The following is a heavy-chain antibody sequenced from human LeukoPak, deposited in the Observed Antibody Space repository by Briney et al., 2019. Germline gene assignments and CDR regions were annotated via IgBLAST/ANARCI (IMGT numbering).Heavy chain of an antibody. D-gene: IGHD5-12*01. CDR3: ARIPLGYSGAYYLDY. CDR2: IYSGGST. Sequence: GGSLRLSCAASLFTLSSNYMSWVRQAPGKGLEWVSLIYSGGSTYYTDSVKGGFTISRDNSKNKIYLQMKSLRAEDTAVYYCARIPLGYSGAYYLDYWGQGTLVTVPP. CDR1: LFTLSSNY. V-gene: IGHV3-66*02. J-gene: IGHJ4*02.